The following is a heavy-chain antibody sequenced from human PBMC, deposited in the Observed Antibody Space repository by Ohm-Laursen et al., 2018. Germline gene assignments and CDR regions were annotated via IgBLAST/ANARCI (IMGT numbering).Heavy chain of an antibody. CDR3: ARGGTSTYYYDSSGLRYYYYGMDV. CDR1: GGSISSGGYY. CDR2: IFFSGGT. Sequence: SQTLSLTCIVSGGSISSGGYYLGWVRHPPGKGLGWVGDIFFSGGTYYNPPLKSRVTISVHTSKNQFSLKLSSVTAADTAVYYCARGGTSTYYYDSSGLRYYYYGMDVWGQGTTVTVSS. J-gene: IGHJ6*02. D-gene: IGHD3-22*01. V-gene: IGHV4-31*03.